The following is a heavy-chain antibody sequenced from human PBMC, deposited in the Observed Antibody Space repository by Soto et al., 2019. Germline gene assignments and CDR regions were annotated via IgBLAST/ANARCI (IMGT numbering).Heavy chain of an antibody. CDR2: IYWNDDK. CDR3: ARGYSSSWDFDY. V-gene: IGHV2-5*01. CDR1: GFSLSTSGVG. J-gene: IGHJ4*02. Sequence: SGPTLVNPAQTLTLTCTFSGFSLSTSGVGVGWIRQPPGKALEWLALIYWNDDKRYSPSLKSRLTITKDTSKNQVVLTMTNMDPVDTATYYCARGYSSSWDFDYWGQGTLVTVSS. D-gene: IGHD6-13*01.